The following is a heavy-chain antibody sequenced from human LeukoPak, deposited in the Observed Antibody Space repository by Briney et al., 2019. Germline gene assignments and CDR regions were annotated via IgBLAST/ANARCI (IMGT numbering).Heavy chain of an antibody. J-gene: IGHJ5*02. Sequence: GGSLKLSCAASGFTFSGSAVHWVRQASGKGLEWVGRIRSKANNYATAHAASVKGRFTIPRDDSKNTAYLQMNSLKTEDTAVYYCTRFEIPAAVSNWFDPWGQGTLVTVSS. CDR1: GFTFSGSA. CDR2: IRSKANNYAT. D-gene: IGHD2-2*01. CDR3: TRFEIPAAVSNWFDP. V-gene: IGHV3-73*01.